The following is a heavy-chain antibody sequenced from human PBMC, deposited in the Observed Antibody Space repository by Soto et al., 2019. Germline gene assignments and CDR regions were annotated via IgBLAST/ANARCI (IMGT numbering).Heavy chain of an antibody. J-gene: IGHJ4*02. D-gene: IGHD3-3*01. Sequence: QVQLVQSGAEVKKPGASVKVSCKASGYTFTGYYMHWVRQAPGQGLEWMGWINPNSGGTNYAQKFQGRVTMTRDTSISTADMELSRLRSDDTAVYYCARDQEWLPTSLGYFDYWGQGTLVTVSS. CDR3: ARDQEWLPTSLGYFDY. CDR2: INPNSGGT. V-gene: IGHV1-2*02. CDR1: GYTFTGYY.